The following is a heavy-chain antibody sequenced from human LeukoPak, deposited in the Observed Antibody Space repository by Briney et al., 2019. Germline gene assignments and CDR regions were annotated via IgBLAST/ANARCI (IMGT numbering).Heavy chain of an antibody. D-gene: IGHD5-18*01. CDR2: MNPNSGNT. V-gene: IGHV1-8*03. J-gene: IGHJ6*03. CDR1: GYTFTSYD. Sequence: GASVKASCKASGYTFTSYDINWVRQATGQGLEWMGWMNPNSGNTGYAQKFQGRVTITRNTSISTAYMELSSLRSEDTAVYYCARGRQLWDIGQYPGYYMDVWGKGTTVTVSS. CDR3: ARGRQLWDIGQYPGYYMDV.